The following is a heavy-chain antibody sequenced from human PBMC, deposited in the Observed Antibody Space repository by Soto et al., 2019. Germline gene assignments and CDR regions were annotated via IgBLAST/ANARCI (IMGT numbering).Heavy chain of an antibody. V-gene: IGHV1-18*01. CDR1: GYSFSFFG. D-gene: IGHD3-22*01. CDR2: INPSDGNR. Sequence: GAPVKVSRKGSGYSFSFFGINLVRQAPGQGLEWMGWINPSDGNRNFAQKFEDRVTMTTATSTNTVFLELRSLKSDDTAIYYCARDRLRGYDSSGFYSWGQGTMVTVSS. CDR3: ARDRLRGYDSSGFYS. J-gene: IGHJ4*02.